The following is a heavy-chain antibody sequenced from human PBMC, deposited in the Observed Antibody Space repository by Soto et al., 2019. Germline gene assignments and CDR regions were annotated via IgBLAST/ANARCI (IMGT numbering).Heavy chain of an antibody. CDR3: TREAIQLWFDF. J-gene: IGHJ4*02. D-gene: IGHD5-18*01. CDR1: GFTFDEFA. Sequence: EVQLVESGGGLVQPGRSLRLSCVGSGFTFDEFAIHWVRQAPGKGLEWVGRIRDRPDRYTTDYAASVKDRFIISRDDSKNLLYLHMNNLKTEDSAVYFCTREAIQLWFDFWGQGTLVTVSS. CDR2: IRDRPDRYTT. V-gene: IGHV3-72*01.